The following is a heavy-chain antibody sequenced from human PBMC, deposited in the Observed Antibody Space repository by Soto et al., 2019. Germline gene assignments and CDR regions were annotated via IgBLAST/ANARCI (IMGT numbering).Heavy chain of an antibody. J-gene: IGHJ4*02. Sequence: QLQLQESGPGLVKPSETLSLTCTVSGGSISSSSYYWGWIRQPPGTGLEWIGSSYYSGNTYYNPSLKSRVTVSVDTSKNQFSLKLSSVTAADTAVYYCARQAYCGGDCAAAWFWGQGPLVTVSS. CDR1: GGSISSSSYY. D-gene: IGHD2-21*02. CDR2: SYYSGNT. V-gene: IGHV4-39*01. CDR3: ARQAYCGGDCAAAWF.